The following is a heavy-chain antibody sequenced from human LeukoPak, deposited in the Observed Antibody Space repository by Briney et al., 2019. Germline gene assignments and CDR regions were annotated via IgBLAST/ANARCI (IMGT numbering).Heavy chain of an antibody. D-gene: IGHD3-16*01. V-gene: IGHV3-33*01. CDR2: IWYDGSNK. J-gene: IGHJ4*02. CDR1: GFTFSSYG. CDR3: ARHHYVWGSYEEAPFDY. Sequence: QPGRSLRLSCAASGFTFSSYGMHWVRQAPGKGLEWVAVIWYDGSNKYYADSVKGRFTISRDNSKNTLYLQMNSLKASDTAMYYCARHHYVWGSYEEAPFDYWGQGTLVTVSS.